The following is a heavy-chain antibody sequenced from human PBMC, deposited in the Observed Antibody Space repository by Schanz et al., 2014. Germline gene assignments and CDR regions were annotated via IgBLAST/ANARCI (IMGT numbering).Heavy chain of an antibody. D-gene: IGHD2-2*01. V-gene: IGHV1-18*01. CDR1: GYPFSNYG. CDR2: MSYNGNT. J-gene: IGHJ4*02. CDR3: ARDVPINDD. Sequence: QVQMVQSGAEVKKPGASVKVSCKASGYPFSNYGISWLRQAPGQGFEWMAWMSYNGNTKYAQSLQGRITVTRDTSTSTSYMELRSLTSDDTAVYYCARDVPINDDWGKGTPVTVSS.